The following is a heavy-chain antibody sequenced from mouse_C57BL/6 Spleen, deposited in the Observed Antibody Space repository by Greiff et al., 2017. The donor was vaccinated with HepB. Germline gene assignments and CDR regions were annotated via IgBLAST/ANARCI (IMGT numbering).Heavy chain of an antibody. D-gene: IGHD2-4*01. Sequence: VQLKQSGAELARPGASVKMSCKASGYTFTSYTMHWVKQRPGQGLEWIGYINPSSGYTKYNQKFKDKATLTADKSSSTAYMQLSSLTSDDSAVYYCARSGDYDGFAYWGQGTLVTVSA. CDR2: INPSSGYT. J-gene: IGHJ3*01. CDR1: GYTFTSYT. CDR3: ARSGDYDGFAY. V-gene: IGHV1-4*01.